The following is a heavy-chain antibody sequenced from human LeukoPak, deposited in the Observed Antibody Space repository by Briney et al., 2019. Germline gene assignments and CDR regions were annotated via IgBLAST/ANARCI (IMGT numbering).Heavy chain of an antibody. CDR1: GGTFSSYA. CDR3: ARDFDIVVVPAAIIYYGMDV. J-gene: IGHJ6*02. CDR2: IIPIFGTA. Sequence: SVKVSCKASGGTFSSYAISWVRQAPGQGLEWMGGIIPIFGTANYAQKFQGRVTITADESTSTAYMELSSLRSEDTAVYYCARDFDIVVVPAAIIYYGMDVWGQGTTVTASS. D-gene: IGHD2-2*02. V-gene: IGHV1-69*01.